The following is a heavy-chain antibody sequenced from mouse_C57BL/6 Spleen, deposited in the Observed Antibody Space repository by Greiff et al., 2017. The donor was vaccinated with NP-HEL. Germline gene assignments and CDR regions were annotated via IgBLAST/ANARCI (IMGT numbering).Heavy chain of an antibody. D-gene: IGHD1-1*01. CDR2: IDPNSGGT. J-gene: IGHJ1*03. CDR1: GYTFTSYW. CDR3: ASPYYYGSSSYWDFDV. V-gene: IGHV1-72*01. Sequence: VQLQQSGAELVKPGASVKLSCKASGYTFTSYWMHWVKQRPGRGLEWIGRIDPNSGGTKSNEKFKSKATLTVDKPSSPAYMQLSSLTSEDSAVECCASPYYYGSSSYWDFDVWGTGTTVTVSS.